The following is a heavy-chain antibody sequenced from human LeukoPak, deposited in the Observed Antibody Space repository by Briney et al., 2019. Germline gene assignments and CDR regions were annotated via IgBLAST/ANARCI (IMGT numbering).Heavy chain of an antibody. D-gene: IGHD6-13*01. Sequence: PGGSLRLSCAASGFSFRSFNMNWVRQAPGKGLEWVSSIDSSGSYIFYADSVKSRFTISRDNAKNSMYMEMNSLRAEDTAVYYCARHGYDGFDMWGQGTMVTVSS. CDR1: GFSFRSFN. J-gene: IGHJ3*02. V-gene: IGHV3-21*01. CDR3: ARHGYDGFDM. CDR2: IDSSGSYI.